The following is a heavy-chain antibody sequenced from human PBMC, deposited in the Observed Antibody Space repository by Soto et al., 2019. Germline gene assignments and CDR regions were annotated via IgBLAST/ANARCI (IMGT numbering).Heavy chain of an antibody. Sequence: ASVKVSCKASGYTFTSYDINWVRQATGQGLEWMGWMNPNSGNTGYAQKFQGRVTMTWNTSISTAYMELSSLRSEDTAVYYCARGPRNLIVVVPAAFDPWGQGTLVTVSS. D-gene: IGHD2-2*01. J-gene: IGHJ5*02. CDR2: MNPNSGNT. V-gene: IGHV1-8*01. CDR3: ARGPRNLIVVVPAAFDP. CDR1: GYTFTSYD.